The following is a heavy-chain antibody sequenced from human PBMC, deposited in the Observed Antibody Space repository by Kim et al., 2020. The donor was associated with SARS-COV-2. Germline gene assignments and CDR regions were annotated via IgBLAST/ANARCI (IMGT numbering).Heavy chain of an antibody. CDR2: ISWNSGSI. J-gene: IGHJ4*02. CDR1: GFTFDDYA. V-gene: IGHV3-9*01. Sequence: GGSLRLSCAASGFTFDDYAMHWVRQAPGKGLEWVSGISWNSGSIGYADSVKGRFTISRDNAKNSLYLQMNSLRAEDTALYYCAKGGYWDYGSGSYYDYWGQGTLVTVAS. D-gene: IGHD3-10*01. CDR3: AKGGYWDYGSGSYYDY.